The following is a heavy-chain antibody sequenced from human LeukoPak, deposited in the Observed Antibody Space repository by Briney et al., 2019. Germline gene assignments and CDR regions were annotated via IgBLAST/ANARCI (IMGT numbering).Heavy chain of an antibody. Sequence: AGGSLRLSCAASGFTFSNYAMSWVRQAPGKGLEWVSAISGSGGSTYYADSVKGRFTISRDNSKNTLYLQMNSLRAEDTAVYYCARVTVEFLEDSWGQGTLVTVSS. CDR2: ISGSGGST. CDR3: ARVTVEFLEDS. J-gene: IGHJ4*02. CDR1: GFTFSNYA. D-gene: IGHD3-3*01. V-gene: IGHV3-23*01.